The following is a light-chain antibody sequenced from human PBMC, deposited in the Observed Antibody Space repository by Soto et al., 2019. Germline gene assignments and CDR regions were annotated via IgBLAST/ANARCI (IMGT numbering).Light chain of an antibody. CDR3: SAFTGTTDV. Sequence: QSALTQPASVSGSPGQSITISCTGASSDMWGNNYVSWYQHYPGKAPKLMICDVSNRPSGVSDRFSGSKSGNTASLTISGLQAEDEADYYCSAFTGTTDVFGTGTKVTVL. CDR1: SSDMWGNNY. J-gene: IGLJ1*01. CDR2: DVS. V-gene: IGLV2-14*03.